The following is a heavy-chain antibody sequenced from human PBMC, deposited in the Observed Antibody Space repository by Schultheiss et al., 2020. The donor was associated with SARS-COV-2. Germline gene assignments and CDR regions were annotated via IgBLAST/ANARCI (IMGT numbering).Heavy chain of an antibody. CDR3: ARHRSGWLVYRWFDP. CDR2: IYTSGST. V-gene: IGHV4-61*02. J-gene: IGHJ5*02. Sequence: SQTLSLTCTVSGGSISSGSYYWSWIRQPAGKGLEWIGRIYTSGSTYYNPSLKSRVTISVDTSKNQFSLKLSSVTAADTAVYYCARHRSGWLVYRWFDPWGQGTLVTVSS. CDR1: GGSISSGSYY. D-gene: IGHD6-19*01.